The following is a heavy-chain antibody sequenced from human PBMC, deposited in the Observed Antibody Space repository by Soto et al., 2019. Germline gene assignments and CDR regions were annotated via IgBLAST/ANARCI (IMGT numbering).Heavy chain of an antibody. V-gene: IGHV3-30*03. D-gene: IGHD3-22*01. Sequence: SLRLSCAASGFTFSSYGMHWVRQAPGKGLEWVAVISYDGSNKYYADSVKGRLTISRDNSKNTLYLQMNSLRGEDTAVYYCARGADYDSSGIRLNWFDPWGQGTLVTVSS. CDR3: ARGADYDSSGIRLNWFDP. J-gene: IGHJ5*02. CDR1: GFTFSSYG. CDR2: ISYDGSNK.